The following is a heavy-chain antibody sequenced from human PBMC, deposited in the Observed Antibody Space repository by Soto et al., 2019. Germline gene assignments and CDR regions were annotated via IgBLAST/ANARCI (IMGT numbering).Heavy chain of an antibody. CDR3: TRANWYSEY. CDR1: GGSISNHY. D-gene: IGHD7-27*01. CDR2: IYYNGNT. J-gene: IGHJ4*02. Sequence: QVKLQESGPGLVKPSETLSLTCTVPGGSISNHYWSWIRQPPGKGLDWIGHIYYNGNTNYNPSLKSRVTMSVDTSKNQISLKLSSVTAADTAVYYCTRANWYSEYWGQGTLVTVSS. V-gene: IGHV4-59*11.